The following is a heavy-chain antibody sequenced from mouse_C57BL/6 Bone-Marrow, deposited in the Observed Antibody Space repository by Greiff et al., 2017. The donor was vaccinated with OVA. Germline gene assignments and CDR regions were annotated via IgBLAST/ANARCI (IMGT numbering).Heavy chain of an antibody. J-gene: IGHJ1*03. D-gene: IGHD1-1*01. V-gene: IGHV1-81*01. CDR3: ARVDYYGVYWYFDV. Sequence: VQLQQSGAELARPGASVKLSCKASGYTFTSYGISWVKQRPGQGLEWIGEIYPRSGNTYYNEKFKGKATLTADKSSSTAYMELRSLTSEDSAVDFCARVDYYGVYWYFDVWGTGTTVTVSS. CDR1: GYTFTSYG. CDR2: IYPRSGNT.